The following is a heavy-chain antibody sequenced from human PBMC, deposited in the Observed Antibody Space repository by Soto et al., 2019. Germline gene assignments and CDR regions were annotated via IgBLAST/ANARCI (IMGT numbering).Heavy chain of an antibody. CDR2: IIPMLGMA. CDR1: VGTFSTYS. J-gene: IGHJ3*02. CDR3: TIGSWSGEVFDI. V-gene: IGHV1-69*02. D-gene: IGHD2-21*01. Sequence: QVQLVQSGAEVKTPGSSVKVSCKDTVGTFSTYSMFWVRQAPGQGLEWMGRIIPMLGMANHAQRFQDRVTITADRSRATAHVELSSLRSEDTALYYGTIGSWSGEVFDIWGQGTMVTVSS.